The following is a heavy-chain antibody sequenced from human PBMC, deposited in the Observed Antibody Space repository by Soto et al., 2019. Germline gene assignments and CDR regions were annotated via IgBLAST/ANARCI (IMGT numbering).Heavy chain of an antibody. D-gene: IGHD4-17*01. CDR3: ARGDATKIVVTTHYGRDV. V-gene: IGHV1-69*12. Sequence: QVQLVQSGAEVKKPGSSVKVSCKASGGTLSNYGISWVRQAPGPGLEWMGGIIPVFGTANYAQKFQGRVTITADEATTTVYMDVSSLRSDDTAVYYCARGDATKIVVTTHYGRDVWGQGTTVTVSS. J-gene: IGHJ6*02. CDR1: GGTLSNYG. CDR2: IIPVFGTA.